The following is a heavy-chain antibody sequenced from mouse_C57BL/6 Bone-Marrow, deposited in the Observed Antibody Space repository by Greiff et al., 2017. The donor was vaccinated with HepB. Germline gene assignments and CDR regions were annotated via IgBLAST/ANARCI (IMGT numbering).Heavy chain of an antibody. CDR2: ISYDGSN. CDR3: ARPYDYDGTKFAY. D-gene: IGHD2-4*01. V-gene: IGHV3-6*01. Sequence: EVKLMESGPGLVKPSQSLSLTCSVTGYSITSGYYWNWIRQFPGNKLEWMGYISYDGSNNYNPSLKNRISITRDTSKNQFFLKLNSVTTEDTATYYCARPYDYDGTKFAYWGQGTLVTVSA. J-gene: IGHJ3*01. CDR1: GYSITSGYY.